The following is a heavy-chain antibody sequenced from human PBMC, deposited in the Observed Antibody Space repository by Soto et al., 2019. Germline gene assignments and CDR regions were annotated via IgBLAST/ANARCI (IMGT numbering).Heavy chain of an antibody. CDR2: IYYSGST. J-gene: IGHJ5*02. CDR3: ARLTSDWFDP. Sequence: PSETLSLTCTVSGGSISSSSYYWGWFRQPPGKGLEWIGSIYYSGSTYYNPSLKSRVTISVDTSKNQFSLKLSTVTAADTAVYYCARLTSDWFDPSGQATLVTVSS. CDR1: GGSISSSSYY. V-gene: IGHV4-39*01.